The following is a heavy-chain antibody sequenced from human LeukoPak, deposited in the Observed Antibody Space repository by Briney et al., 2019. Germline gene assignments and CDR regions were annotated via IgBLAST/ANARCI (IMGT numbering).Heavy chain of an antibody. CDR3: AKDRSSSSPDVFDI. CDR2: IIPIFGIT. D-gene: IGHD6-6*01. J-gene: IGHJ3*02. CDR1: GGTFTYYA. Sequence: SVKVSCKASGGTFTYYAISWVRQAPGQGLEWMGSIIPIFGITNYAQNFQGRVTITTDESTSTAYMELSSLRSEDTAVYYCAKDRSSSSPDVFDIWGQGTMVTVSS. V-gene: IGHV1-69*05.